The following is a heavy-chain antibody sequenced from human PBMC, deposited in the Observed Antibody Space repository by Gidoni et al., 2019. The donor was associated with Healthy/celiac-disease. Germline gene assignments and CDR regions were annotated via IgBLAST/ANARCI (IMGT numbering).Heavy chain of an antibody. Sequence: QVQLQESGPGLVKPSQTLSLTCTVSGGSISRGSYYWSWIRQPAGKGLEWIGRIYNSGGTNYNHSLKSRVTISVDTSKNQFSRKLSSVTAADTAVYYCATSPVYYPASFDIWGQGTMVTVSS. CDR1: GGSISRGSYY. CDR3: ATSPVYYPASFDI. J-gene: IGHJ3*02. CDR2: IYNSGGT. V-gene: IGHV4-61*02. D-gene: IGHD2-8*01.